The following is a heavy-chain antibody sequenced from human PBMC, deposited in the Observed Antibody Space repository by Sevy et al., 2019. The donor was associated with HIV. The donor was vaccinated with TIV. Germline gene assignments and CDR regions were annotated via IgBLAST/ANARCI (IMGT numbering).Heavy chain of an antibody. D-gene: IGHD1-26*01. CDR3: ARGSGGRSGWFDP. CDR1: GYTFTSYY. Sequence: ASVKVSCKASGYTFTSYYMNWVRQAPGQGLEWMGIVNPSGGSTSYAQKFQGRVTMTRDTSTSTVYMELSRLSSEDPDAYYCARGSGGRSGWFDPWGQGTLVTVSS. V-gene: IGHV1-46*01. CDR2: VNPSGGST. J-gene: IGHJ5*02.